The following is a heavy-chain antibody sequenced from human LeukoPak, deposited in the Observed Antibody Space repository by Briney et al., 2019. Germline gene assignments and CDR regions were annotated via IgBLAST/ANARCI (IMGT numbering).Heavy chain of an antibody. CDR3: AAVSSQLAYCGGDCYSGFDY. D-gene: IGHD2-21*02. CDR2: INPNSGGT. J-gene: IGHJ4*02. CDR1: GYTFTGYY. V-gene: IGHV1-2*06. Sequence: GASVKVSCKASGYTFTGYYMHWVRQAPGQGLEWMGRINPNSGGTNYAQKFQGRVTITRDMSTSTAYMELSSLRSEDTAVYYCAAVSSQLAYCGGDCYSGFDYWGQGTLVTVSS.